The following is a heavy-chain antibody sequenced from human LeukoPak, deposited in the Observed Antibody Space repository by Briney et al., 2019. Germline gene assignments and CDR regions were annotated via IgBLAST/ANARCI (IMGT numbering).Heavy chain of an antibody. J-gene: IGHJ6*02. CDR2: ISAYNGNT. Sequence: GASVKVSCKASGYTFTSYGISWVRQAPGQGLEWMGWISAYNGNTNYAQKLQGRVTMTTDTSTSTAYMELRSLRSDDTAVYYCAREYSSSWTAYYYYGMDVWGQGTTVTVSS. CDR1: GYTFTSYG. V-gene: IGHV1-18*01. D-gene: IGHD6-13*01. CDR3: AREYSSSWTAYYYYGMDV.